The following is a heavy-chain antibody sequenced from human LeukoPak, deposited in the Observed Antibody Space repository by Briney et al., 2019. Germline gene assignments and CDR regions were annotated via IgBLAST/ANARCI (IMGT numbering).Heavy chain of an antibody. J-gene: IGHJ4*02. CDR3: TTYYDILTGLYYFDY. D-gene: IGHD3-9*01. Sequence: PGGSLRLSCAASGFTFSNAWMSWVRQAPGKGLEWVGRIKSKTDGGTTDYAAPVKGRFTISRDDSKNTLYLRMNSLKTEDTAVYYCTTYYDILTGLYYFDYWGQGTLVTVSS. CDR1: GFTFSNAW. V-gene: IGHV3-15*01. CDR2: IKSKTDGGTT.